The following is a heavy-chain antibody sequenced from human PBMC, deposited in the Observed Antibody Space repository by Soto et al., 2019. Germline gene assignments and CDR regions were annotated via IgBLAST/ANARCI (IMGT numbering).Heavy chain of an antibody. CDR1: GGSFSGYY. CDR2: INHSGST. Sequence: PSETLSLTCAVYGGSFSGYYWSWIRQPPGKGLEWIGEINHSGSTNYNPSLKSRVTISVDTSKNQFSLKLSSVTAADTAVYYCARHPYYYGSGSYYNPYYYYYGMDVWGQGTTVTVSS. V-gene: IGHV4-34*01. J-gene: IGHJ6*02. D-gene: IGHD3-10*01. CDR3: ARHPYYYGSGSYYNPYYYYYGMDV.